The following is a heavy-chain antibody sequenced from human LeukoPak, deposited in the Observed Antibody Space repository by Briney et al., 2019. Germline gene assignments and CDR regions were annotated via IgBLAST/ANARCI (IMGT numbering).Heavy chain of an antibody. J-gene: IGHJ4*02. CDR3: ARGPISLADSSGYPY. Sequence: SETLSLTCAVYGGSFSGYYWSWIRQPPGKGLEWIGEINHSGSTNYNPSLKSRVTISVNTSKNQFSLKLSSVTAADTAVYYCARGPISLADSSGYPYWGQGTLVTVSS. V-gene: IGHV4-34*01. D-gene: IGHD3-22*01. CDR2: INHSGST. CDR1: GGSFSGYY.